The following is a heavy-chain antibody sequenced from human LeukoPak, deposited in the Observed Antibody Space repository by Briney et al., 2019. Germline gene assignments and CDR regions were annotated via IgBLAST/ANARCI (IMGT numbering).Heavy chain of an antibody. D-gene: IGHD6-13*01. V-gene: IGHV4-59*08. Sequence: PSETLSLTCTVSGGSISSYYWSWIRQPPGKGLEWIGYIYYSGSTNYNPSLKSRVTISVDTSKNQFSLKLSSVTAADTAVYYCARQGGKQQSWFDPWGQGTLVTVSS. CDR1: GGSISSYY. CDR3: ARQGGKQQSWFDP. J-gene: IGHJ5*02. CDR2: IYYSGST.